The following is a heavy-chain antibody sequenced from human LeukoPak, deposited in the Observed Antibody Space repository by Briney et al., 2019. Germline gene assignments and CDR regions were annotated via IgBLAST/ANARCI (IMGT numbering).Heavy chain of an antibody. V-gene: IGHV3-33*01. J-gene: IGHJ4*02. CDR2: IWYDGSNK. D-gene: IGHD3-22*01. Sequence: GRSLRLSCAASGFTFSSYGMHWVRQAPGKGLEWVAVIWYDGSNKYYADSVKGRFTISRDNSKNTLYLQMNSLRAEGTAVYYCAREYPPRYYYDSSGYLDYWGQGTLVTVSS. CDR3: AREYPPRYYYDSSGYLDY. CDR1: GFTFSSYG.